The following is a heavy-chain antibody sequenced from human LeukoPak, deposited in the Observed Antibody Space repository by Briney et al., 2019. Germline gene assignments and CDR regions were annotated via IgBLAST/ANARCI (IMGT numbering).Heavy chain of an antibody. CDR3: AIGGSYSPLDY. D-gene: IGHD1-26*01. J-gene: IGHJ4*02. CDR2: TRNKANSYTT. CDR1: GFTFSDHY. Sequence: PGGSLRLSCAASGFTFSDHYMDWVRQAPGKGLEWVGRTRNKANSYTTEYAASVKGRFTVSRDDSKNSLYLQMNSLKPEDTAVYYCAIGGSYSPLDYWGQGTLVTVSS. V-gene: IGHV3-72*01.